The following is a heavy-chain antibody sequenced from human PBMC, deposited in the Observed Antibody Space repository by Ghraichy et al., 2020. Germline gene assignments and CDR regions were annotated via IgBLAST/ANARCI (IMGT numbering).Heavy chain of an antibody. CDR3: AKYDGPPHYLYAMDV. V-gene: IGHV3-23*01. D-gene: IGHD2-21*01. J-gene: IGHJ6*02. CDR2: INFSGDKT. CDR1: GFTFDTYA. Sequence: GGSLRLSCAASGFTFDTYAMTWVRQAPGKGLEWVSIINFSGDKTYYPDSVKGRFTISRDNSKNTLYLQMNSLRVEDTAVYYCAKYDGPPHYLYAMDVWGQGTTVTVSS.